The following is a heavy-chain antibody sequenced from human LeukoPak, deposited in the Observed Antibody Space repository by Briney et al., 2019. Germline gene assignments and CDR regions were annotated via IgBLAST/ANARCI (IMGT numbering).Heavy chain of an antibody. CDR1: GYTFTGYY. CDR2: INPNSGGT. Sequence: ASVTVSCKASGYTFTGYYMHWVRQAPGQGLEWMGWINPNSGGTNYAQKFQGRVTMTRDTSISTAYMELSRLRSDDTAVYYCARARPVRQQLAYFDYWGQGTLVTVSS. D-gene: IGHD6-13*01. V-gene: IGHV1-2*02. J-gene: IGHJ4*02. CDR3: ARARPVRQQLAYFDY.